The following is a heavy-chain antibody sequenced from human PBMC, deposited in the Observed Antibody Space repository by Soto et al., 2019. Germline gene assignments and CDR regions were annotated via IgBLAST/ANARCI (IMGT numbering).Heavy chain of an antibody. V-gene: IGHV3-33*01. CDR2: FWADGRTT. D-gene: IGHD5-18*01. CDR1: GLPFKNYG. J-gene: IGHJ4*02. Sequence: PGGSLGLSCVGSGLPFKNYGMHWVRQAPGKGLEWVADFWADGRTTYYADSVKGRFSISRDNVRNTLYLQMDSLRADDTAVYYCARDLSYGSLDFDYWGRGALVTVSS. CDR3: ARDLSYGSLDFDY.